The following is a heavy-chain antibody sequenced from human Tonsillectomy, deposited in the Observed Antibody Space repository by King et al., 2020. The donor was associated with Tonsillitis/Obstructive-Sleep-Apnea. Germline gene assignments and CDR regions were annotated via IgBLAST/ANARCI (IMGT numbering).Heavy chain of an antibody. CDR3: ARDTPMYSSTWNGRTPPQSIYYGMDV. Sequence: VQLVESGAEVKKPGSSVKVSCKASGGTFSSYAISWVRQAPGQGLEWMGGIIPILGIANYAQKFQGRVTIIADKSTSTAYMELSSLRSEDTAVYYCARDTPMYSSTWNGRTPPQSIYYGMDVWGQGTTVTVSS. V-gene: IGHV1-69*10. CDR2: IIPILGIA. CDR1: GGTFSSYA. J-gene: IGHJ6*02. D-gene: IGHD6-13*01.